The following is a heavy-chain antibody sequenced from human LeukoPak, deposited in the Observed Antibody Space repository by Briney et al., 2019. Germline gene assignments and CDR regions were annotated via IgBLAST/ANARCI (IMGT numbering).Heavy chain of an antibody. CDR2: IIPIFGTA. V-gene: IGHV1-69*01. Sequence: SVKVSCKASGDTFSSYAISWVRQAPGQGLEWMGGIIPIFGTANYAQKFQGRVTITADESTSTAYMELSSLRSEDTAVYYCAAGELDIVVVPAALDYWGQRTLVTVSS. J-gene: IGHJ4*02. D-gene: IGHD2-2*01. CDR3: AAGELDIVVVPAALDY. CDR1: GDTFSSYA.